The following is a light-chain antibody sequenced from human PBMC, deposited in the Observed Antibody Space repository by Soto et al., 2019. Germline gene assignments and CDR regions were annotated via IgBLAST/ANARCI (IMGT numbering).Light chain of an antibody. J-gene: IGKJ3*01. CDR2: GAS. Sequence: EIVLTQSPGTLSLSPGERATLSCRASQSVSSSYLAWYQQKPGQAPRLLIYGASSRATGIPDRFSGSGSGTDFTLTISRLEPEDFALYYCQQFGSSPLFTFGPETKVDVK. CDR1: QSVSSSY. V-gene: IGKV3-20*01. CDR3: QQFGSSPLFT.